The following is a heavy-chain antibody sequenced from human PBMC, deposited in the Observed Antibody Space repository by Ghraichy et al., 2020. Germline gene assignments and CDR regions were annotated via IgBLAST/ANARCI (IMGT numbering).Heavy chain of an antibody. CDR1: GFTFSSYW. Sequence: GGSLRLSCVASGFTFSSYWMHWVRQAPGKGLAWVSRINYDGSITTYADSVKGRFTISRDNAKNTLYLQMNSLTAEDTAMYYCARNLGRSDNCGQGTPVIVSP. V-gene: IGHV3-74*01. CDR2: INYDGSIT. CDR3: ARNLGRSDN. J-gene: IGHJ4*02.